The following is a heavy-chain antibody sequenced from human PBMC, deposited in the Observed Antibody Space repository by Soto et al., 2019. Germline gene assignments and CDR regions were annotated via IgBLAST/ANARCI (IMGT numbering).Heavy chain of an antibody. CDR2: IYSNGNT. V-gene: IGHV4-39*07. Sequence: PSETLSLTCTVSGGSVSSNSYSWGWVRQSPGKGLEWIGTIYSNGNTHYNPSLLSRVTISVDTSKNQFSLKLSSVTAADTAVYYCALRSMAVVPEYWGQGTLVTVSS. CDR1: GGSVSSNSYS. J-gene: IGHJ4*02. D-gene: IGHD3-22*01. CDR3: ALRSMAVVPEY.